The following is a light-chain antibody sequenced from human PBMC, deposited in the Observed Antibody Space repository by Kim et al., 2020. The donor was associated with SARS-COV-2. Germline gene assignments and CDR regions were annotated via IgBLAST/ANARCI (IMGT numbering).Light chain of an antibody. CDR2: EIN. V-gene: IGLV2-8*01. CDR1: SSDVGGYNY. CDR3: SSYPGSNLL. J-gene: IGLJ2*01. Sequence: QSALTQPASVSGSPGQSITISCTGTSSDVGGYNYVSWYQQHPGKAPKLIIYEINKRPSGVPNRFSGSKSGNTASLTVSGLQAEDEADYYCSSYPGSNLLIGGGTQLTVL.